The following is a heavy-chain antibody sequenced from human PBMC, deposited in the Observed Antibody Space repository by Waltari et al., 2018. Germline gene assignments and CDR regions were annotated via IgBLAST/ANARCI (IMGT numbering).Heavy chain of an antibody. CDR3: LDTSKNEFALKLDSVTAADTAVYFCAKGRLWFGDLRS. V-gene: IGHV4-34*01. CDR2: INHLGST. J-gene: IGHJ4*02. D-gene: IGHD3-16*01. CDR1: GGSFSAYH. Sequence: QLHPQQWGAGLLKPSETLSLTCNIFGGSFSAYHWTWIRQSPGKGLEWIGEINHLGSTNWAWSRKARGKGRGGFGEINHLGITTHNPALKRRVTLSLDTSKNEFALKLDSVTAADTAVYFCAKGRLWFGDLRSWGQGTQVTVSS.